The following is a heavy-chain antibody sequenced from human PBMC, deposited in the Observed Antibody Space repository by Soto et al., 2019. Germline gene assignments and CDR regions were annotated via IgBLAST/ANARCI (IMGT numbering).Heavy chain of an antibody. D-gene: IGHD4-17*01. CDR3: ARKGYGDYGPMDV. J-gene: IGHJ6*02. CDR2: ISSSSSYR. V-gene: IGHV3-21*01. Sequence: EVQLVESGGGLVKPGGSLRLSCAASGFTFSNYNMNWVRQAPGKGLEWVSSISSSSSYRYYADSVKGRFTISRDNAKNSLYLQVTSLRAEDTAVFYCARKGYGDYGPMDVWGQGTTVTVSS. CDR1: GFTFSNYN.